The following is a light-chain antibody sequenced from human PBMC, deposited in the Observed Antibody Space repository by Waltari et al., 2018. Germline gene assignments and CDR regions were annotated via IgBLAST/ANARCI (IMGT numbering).Light chain of an antibody. CDR3: QQYGSSPYS. Sequence: IVLTQSPGTLSLSAGERATLSCMASQTLNNNYLAWYQQKPGQSPGLLIFAASKRATGVPDRFSGSGSGTDFTLTISRLEPEDFEMYYCQQYGSSPYSFGQGARVDFK. CDR2: AAS. J-gene: IGKJ2*01. CDR1: QTLNNNY. V-gene: IGKV3-20*01.